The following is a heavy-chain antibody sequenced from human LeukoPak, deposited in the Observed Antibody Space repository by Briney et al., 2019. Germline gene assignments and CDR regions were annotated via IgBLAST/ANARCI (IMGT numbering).Heavy chain of an antibody. J-gene: IGHJ5*02. CDR1: GSSITTSNYY. CDR3: ARHSVVDVTYFHGYPRHFDP. Sequence: SETLSLTCTVSGSSITTSNYYWAWIRQPPGEGLEWIGTISYSGSTYYNPSLKSRVTISVDTSKSQLSLNLKSVAAADMAVYYCARHSVVDVTYFHGYPRHFDPWGHGTLVTVSS. V-gene: IGHV4-39*01. CDR2: ISYSGST. D-gene: IGHD5-18*01.